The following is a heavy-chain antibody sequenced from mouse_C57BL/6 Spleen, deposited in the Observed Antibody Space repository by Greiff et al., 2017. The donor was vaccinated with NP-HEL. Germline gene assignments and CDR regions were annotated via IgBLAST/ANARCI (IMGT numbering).Heavy chain of an antibody. CDR1: GFTFSSYA. CDR2: ISDGGSYT. V-gene: IGHV5-4*01. J-gene: IGHJ4*01. Sequence: DVQLVESGGGLVKPGGSLKLSCAASGFTFSSYAMSWVRQTPEKRLEWVATISDGGSYTYYPDNVKGRFTISRDNAKNNLYLQMSHLKSEDTAMYYCARDRLPYAMDYWGQGTSVTVSS. D-gene: IGHD2-2*01. CDR3: ARDRLPYAMDY.